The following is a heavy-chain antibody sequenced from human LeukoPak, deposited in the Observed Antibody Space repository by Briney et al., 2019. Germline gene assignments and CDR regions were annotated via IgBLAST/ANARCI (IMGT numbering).Heavy chain of an antibody. CDR2: IYYSGST. Sequence: SETLSLTCAVSGGSVSSGSYYWSWIRQPPGKGLEWIGYIYYSGSTNYNPSLKSRFTISVDTYKNQFSLKLSSVTAADTAVYYCARGLPSMAAPGSCFDPWGQGTLVTVSS. J-gene: IGHJ5*02. D-gene: IGHD2/OR15-2a*01. CDR3: ARGLPSMAAPGSCFDP. CDR1: GGSVSSGSYY. V-gene: IGHV4-61*01.